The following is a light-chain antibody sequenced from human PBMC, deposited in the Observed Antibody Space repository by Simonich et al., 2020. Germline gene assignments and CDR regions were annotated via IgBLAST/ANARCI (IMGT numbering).Light chain of an antibody. CDR3: QQYYSTPWT. CDR1: QSVLYSSNNKNY. CDR2: WGS. J-gene: IGKJ1*01. Sequence: DIVMTQSPDSLAVSLVERATINCKSSQSVLYSSNNKNYLAWYQQKPGQPPKLLIYWGSTRESGVPDRFSGSGSGTDFTLTISSLQAEDVAVYYCQQYYSTPWTFGQGTKVEIK. V-gene: IGKV4-1*01.